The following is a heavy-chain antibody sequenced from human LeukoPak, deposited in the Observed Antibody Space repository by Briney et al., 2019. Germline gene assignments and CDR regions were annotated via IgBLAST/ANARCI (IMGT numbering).Heavy chain of an antibody. Sequence: ASVKVSRKASRDTFSTYVINWVRQAPGQGLEWMGRIIPHLGTTDYVQKFQDRVTITADKSTTTAYMEVSSLTSADTAVYYCARTTVTTDGMDVWGQGTTVIVSS. CDR1: RDTFSTYV. V-gene: IGHV1-69*04. CDR3: ARTTVTTDGMDV. J-gene: IGHJ6*02. CDR2: IIPHLGTT. D-gene: IGHD4-17*01.